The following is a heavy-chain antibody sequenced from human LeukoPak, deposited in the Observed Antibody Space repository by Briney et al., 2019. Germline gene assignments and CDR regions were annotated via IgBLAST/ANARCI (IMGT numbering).Heavy chain of an antibody. CDR2: ISSTGRTM. V-gene: IGHV3-48*03. CDR1: GFTFSNYE. Sequence: GGSLRLSWADSGFTFSNYEMVWVRQAPGKGLEWVSYISSTGRTMYYGESVKGRFTIYRDNAKKSLYLQMNSLRAEDTAVYYCARLSRATPDYWGQGTLVTVSS. CDR3: ARLSRATPDY. J-gene: IGHJ4*02.